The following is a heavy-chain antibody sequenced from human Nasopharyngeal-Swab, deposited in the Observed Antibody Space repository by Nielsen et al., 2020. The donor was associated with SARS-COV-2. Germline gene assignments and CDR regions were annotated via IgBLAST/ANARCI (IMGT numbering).Heavy chain of an antibody. Sequence: GESLKISCAASGFTFSSYWMSWVRQPPGKGLEWVANIKQDGSEKYYVDSVKGRFTISRDNAKKSLYLQMNSLRAEDTAVYYCARGGTGTNQRDNWFDPWGQGTLVTVSS. J-gene: IGHJ5*02. CDR2: IKQDGSEK. CDR3: ARGGTGTNQRDNWFDP. V-gene: IGHV3-7*01. D-gene: IGHD1-1*01. CDR1: GFTFSSYW.